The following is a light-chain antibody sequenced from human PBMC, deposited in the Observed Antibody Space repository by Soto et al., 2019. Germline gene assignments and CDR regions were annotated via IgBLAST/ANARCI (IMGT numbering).Light chain of an antibody. J-gene: IGLJ3*02. CDR1: SSNIGAGYD. V-gene: IGLV1-40*01. Sequence: QSVLTQPPSVSGAPGQRVTISCTGSSSNIGAGYDVHWYQQLPGTAPKVLIYGNSNRPSGVPDRFSGSKSGTSASLAITGLQAEDEADYYCQSYDSSLSGWVFGGGTKLTGL. CDR3: QSYDSSLSGWV. CDR2: GNS.